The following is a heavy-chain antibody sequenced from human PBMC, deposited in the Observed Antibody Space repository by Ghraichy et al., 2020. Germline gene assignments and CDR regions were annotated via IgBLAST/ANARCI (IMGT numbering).Heavy chain of an antibody. CDR2: INHSGST. J-gene: IGHJ4*02. Sequence: ESLNISCAVYGGSFSGYYWSWIRQPPGKGLEWIGEINHSGSTNYNPSLKSRVTISVDTSKNQFSLKLSSVTAADTAVYYCARRYYDILTGYRYWGQGTLVTVSS. CDR3: ARRYYDILTGYRY. CDR1: GGSFSGYY. V-gene: IGHV4-34*01. D-gene: IGHD3-9*01.